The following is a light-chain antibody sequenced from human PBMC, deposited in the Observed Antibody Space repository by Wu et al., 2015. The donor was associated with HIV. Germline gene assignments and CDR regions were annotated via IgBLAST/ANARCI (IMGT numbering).Light chain of an antibody. CDR1: QGISNY. Sequence: DIQMTQSPSSLSASVGDRVTITCRASQGISNYIAWYQKKPGKVPKLLIYAASTLQSGVPSRFSGSGSGTDFTLTISSLQPEDVATYYCTKSINSRPPFGPGTKVDIK. V-gene: IGKV1-27*01. CDR2: AAS. CDR3: TKSINSRPP. J-gene: IGKJ3*01.